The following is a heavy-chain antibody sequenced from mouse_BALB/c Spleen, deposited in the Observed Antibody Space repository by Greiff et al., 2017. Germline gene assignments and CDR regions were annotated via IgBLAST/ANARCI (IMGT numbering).Heavy chain of an antibody. Sequence: EVKLVESGAELVKPGASVKLSCTASGFNIKDTYMHWVKQRPEQGLEWIGRIDPANGNTKYDPKFQGKATITADTSSNTAYLQLSSLTSEDTAVYYCARVGYGAMDYWGQGTSVTVSS. D-gene: IGHD6-5*01. CDR3: ARVGYGAMDY. CDR2: IDPANGNT. CDR1: GFNIKDTY. J-gene: IGHJ4*01. V-gene: IGHV14-3*02.